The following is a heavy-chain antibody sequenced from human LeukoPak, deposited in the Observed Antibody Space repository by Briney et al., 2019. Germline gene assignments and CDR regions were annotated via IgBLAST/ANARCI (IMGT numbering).Heavy chain of an antibody. CDR3: ARDRYGGNHGQSYYYMDV. V-gene: IGHV1-18*01. D-gene: IGHD4-23*01. CDR2: SSAYNGNT. CDR1: GYTVTSYG. Sequence: SVKLSCKAAGYTVTSYGINWGRQAPGQGLEWMGWSSAYNGNTDYAQKLQGRVTMTTDTSTSTAYMELSSVSSEDTAVYYCARDRYGGNHGQSYYYMDVWGKGTRVTITS. J-gene: IGHJ6*03.